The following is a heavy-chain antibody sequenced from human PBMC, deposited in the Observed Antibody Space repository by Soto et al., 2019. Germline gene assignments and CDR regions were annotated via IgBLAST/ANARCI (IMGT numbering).Heavy chain of an antibody. CDR2: IIPIFGTA. CDR3: ARRPHYYDSSEGGAFDI. J-gene: IGHJ3*02. D-gene: IGHD3-22*01. Sequence: SVKVSCKASGGTFSSYAISWVRQAPGQGLEWMGGIIPIFGTANYAQKFQGRVTITADESTSTAYMELSSLRSEDTAVYYCARRPHYYDSSEGGAFDIWGQGTMVTVSS. V-gene: IGHV1-69*13. CDR1: GGTFSSYA.